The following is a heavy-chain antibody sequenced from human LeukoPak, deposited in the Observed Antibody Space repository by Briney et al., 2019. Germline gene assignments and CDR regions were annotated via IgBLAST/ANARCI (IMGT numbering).Heavy chain of an antibody. V-gene: IGHV3-66*01. CDR2: IYSGGST. CDR1: GFTVSTTY. D-gene: IGHD6-13*01. CDR3: AGWAGYSSTWCGLFDY. Sequence: GGSLRLSCAASGFTVSTTYMSWVRQAPGKGLEWISVIYSGGSTYYADSVKGRFTISRDNSKNTLYLQMNSLRAEDTAVYYCAGWAGYSSTWCGLFDYWGQGTLVTVSS. J-gene: IGHJ4*02.